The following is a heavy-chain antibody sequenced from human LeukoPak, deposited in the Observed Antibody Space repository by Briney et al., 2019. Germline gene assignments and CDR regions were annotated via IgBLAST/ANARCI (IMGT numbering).Heavy chain of an antibody. CDR3: TTYSSSWWSDY. V-gene: IGHV3-15*01. CDR1: GFTFSNAW. D-gene: IGHD6-13*01. Sequence: GGSLRLSCAASGFTFSNAWMSWVRQAPGKGLEWVGRIRSKTDGGTTDYAAPVKGRFTISRDDSKNTLYLQMNSLKTEDTAVYYCTTYSSSWWSDYWGQGTLVTISS. CDR2: IRSKTDGGTT. J-gene: IGHJ4*02.